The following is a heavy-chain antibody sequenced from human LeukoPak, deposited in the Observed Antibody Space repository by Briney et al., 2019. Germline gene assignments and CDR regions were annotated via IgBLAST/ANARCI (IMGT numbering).Heavy chain of an antibody. CDR1: GYSFTSYW. V-gene: IGHV5-51*01. Sequence: GESLKISCKGSGYSFTSYWIGWVRQMPGKGLVWMGIIYPGDSDTRYSPSFQGQVTVSADKSISTAYLRWSSLNASDTAMYYCATLVGDCSGGSCYPGNWGQGTLVTVSS. CDR2: IYPGDSDT. J-gene: IGHJ4*02. D-gene: IGHD2-15*01. CDR3: ATLVGDCSGGSCYPGN.